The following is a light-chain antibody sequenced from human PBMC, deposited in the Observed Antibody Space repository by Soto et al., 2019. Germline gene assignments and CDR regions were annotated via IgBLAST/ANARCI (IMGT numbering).Light chain of an antibody. J-gene: IGKJ1*01. CDR3: QQRYNWPRT. Sequence: IVLTQSPATLSLSPGERDTLSCRASEDVSSSLAWYQQKPGQSPRLLIYDVSNRATGIPARFSGSGSGADSTLTISSLEPDDFAVYYCQQRYNWPRTFGQGTKV. CDR1: EDVSSS. V-gene: IGKV3-11*01. CDR2: DVS.